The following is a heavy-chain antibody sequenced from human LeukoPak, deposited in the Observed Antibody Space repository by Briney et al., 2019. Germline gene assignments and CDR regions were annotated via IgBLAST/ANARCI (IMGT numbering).Heavy chain of an antibody. Sequence: GGSLRLSCAASGFTFSNFEMNWVRQAPGKGLEWLAYIDFTGRTINYADSVKGRLTISRDNAKNSLYLQMNSLRAEDTAVYYCARAPKRGYSYGNKNWFDPWGQGTLVTVSS. V-gene: IGHV3-48*03. CDR1: GFTFSNFE. J-gene: IGHJ5*02. D-gene: IGHD5-18*01. CDR2: IDFTGRTI. CDR3: ARAPKRGYSYGNKNWFDP.